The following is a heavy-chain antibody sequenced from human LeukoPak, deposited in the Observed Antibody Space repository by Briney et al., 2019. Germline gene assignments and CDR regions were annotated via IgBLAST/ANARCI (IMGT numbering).Heavy chain of an antibody. D-gene: IGHD2-2*01. CDR3: ARPIRRYCSSTSCQGNYYYYYGMDV. Sequence: SETLSLTCAVYGGSFSGYYWSWIRQPPGKGLEWIGEINHSGSTNYNPSLKSRVTISVDTSKNQFSLKLSSVTAADTAVYYCARPIRRYCSSTSCQGNYYYYYGMDVWGQGTTVTVSS. V-gene: IGHV4-34*01. CDR1: GGSFSGYY. CDR2: INHSGST. J-gene: IGHJ6*02.